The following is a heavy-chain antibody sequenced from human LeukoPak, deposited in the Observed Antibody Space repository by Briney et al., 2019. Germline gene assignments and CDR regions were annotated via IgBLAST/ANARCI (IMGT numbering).Heavy chain of an antibody. CDR3: AKSRSAMVRGVIEY. Sequence: GGSLRLSCAASGFTFSNYAMSWVRQAPGKGLEWVSVISPSGSAYNADPVKGRFTISRDNSKDTVYLQMDSLRAEDTATYYCAKSRSAMVRGVIEYWGQGTLVTVSS. CDR2: ISPSGSA. V-gene: IGHV3-23*01. D-gene: IGHD3-10*01. CDR1: GFTFSNYA. J-gene: IGHJ4*02.